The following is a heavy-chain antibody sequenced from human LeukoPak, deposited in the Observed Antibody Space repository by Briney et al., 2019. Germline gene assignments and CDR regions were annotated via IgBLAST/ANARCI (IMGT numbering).Heavy chain of an antibody. CDR3: AKRRYDSSGHFDS. V-gene: IGHV3-23*01. Sequence: GGSLRLSCAASGFTVSDYSMSWVRQAPGKGLEWVSAISGSGSYTDYADSVKGRFTISKDLSKNTLYMRMSSLRAEDTAVYFCAKRRYDSSGHFDSWGQGTLVTVSS. D-gene: IGHD3-22*01. CDR1: GFTVSDYS. CDR2: ISGSGSYT. J-gene: IGHJ4*02.